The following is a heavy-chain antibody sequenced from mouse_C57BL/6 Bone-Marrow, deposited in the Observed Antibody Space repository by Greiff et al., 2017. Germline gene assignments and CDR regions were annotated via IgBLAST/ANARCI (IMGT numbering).Heavy chain of an antibody. D-gene: IGHD2-1*01. CDR3: ARACYGNYVYWYFDV. CDR2: IDPSDSET. Sequence: QVQLQQPGAELVRPGSSVKLSCKASGYTFTSYWMHWVKQRPIQGLEWIGNIDPSDSETHYNQKFKDKATLTVDTSSSTAYMQLSSLTSEDSAVYNCARACYGNYVYWYFDVWGTGTTVTVSS. CDR1: GYTFTSYW. V-gene: IGHV1-52*01. J-gene: IGHJ1*03.